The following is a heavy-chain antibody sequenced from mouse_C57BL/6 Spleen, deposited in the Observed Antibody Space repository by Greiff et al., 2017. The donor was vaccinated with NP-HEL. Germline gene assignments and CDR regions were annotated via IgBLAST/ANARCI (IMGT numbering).Heavy chain of an antibody. CDR2: INYDGSST. V-gene: IGHV5-16*01. D-gene: IGHD2-2*01. CDR1: GFTFSDYY. Sequence: EVMLVESEGGLVQPGSSMKLSCTASGFTFSDYYMAWVRQVPEKGLEWVANINYDGSSTYYLDSLKSRFIISRDNAKNILYLQMSSLKSEDTATYYCARVGGGYDDSYAMDYWGQGTSVTVSS. CDR3: ARVGGGYDDSYAMDY. J-gene: IGHJ4*01.